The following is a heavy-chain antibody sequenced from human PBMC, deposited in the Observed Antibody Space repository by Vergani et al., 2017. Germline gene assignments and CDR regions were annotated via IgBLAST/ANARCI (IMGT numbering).Heavy chain of an antibody. Sequence: QVQLVESGGGVVQPGGSLRLSCAASGFTFSSYGMHWVRQVPGKGLEWVAFIRYDGSNKYYADSVKGRFTISRDNSKNTLYLQRNSLRAEDTAVYYCAKEGYGDYFVHAFDIWGQGTMVTVSS. V-gene: IGHV3-30*02. CDR1: GFTFSSYG. D-gene: IGHD4-17*01. J-gene: IGHJ3*02. CDR3: AKEGYGDYFVHAFDI. CDR2: IRYDGSNK.